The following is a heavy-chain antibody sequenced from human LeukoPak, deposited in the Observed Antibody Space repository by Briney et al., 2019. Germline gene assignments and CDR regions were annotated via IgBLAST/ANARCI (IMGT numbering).Heavy chain of an antibody. V-gene: IGHV3-74*01. CDR1: GFIFSQFW. Sequence: PGGSLRLSCAGSGFIFSQFWMQWVRHVPGKGLVWVSRINGDGSSTNYADSVKGRFTISRDNAKNTLYLQMNSLRAEDTAPYYCARDLHYYVAMDVWGQGTTVTVSS. J-gene: IGHJ6*02. D-gene: IGHD3-10*02. CDR3: ARDLHYYVAMDV. CDR2: INGDGSST.